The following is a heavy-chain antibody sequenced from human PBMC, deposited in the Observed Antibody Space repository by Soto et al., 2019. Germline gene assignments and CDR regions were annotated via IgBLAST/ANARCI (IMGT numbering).Heavy chain of an antibody. CDR2: IYYSGST. CDR1: GGSISSYY. Sequence: PSETLSLTCTVSGGSISSYYWSWIRQPPGKGLEWIGYIYYSGSTNYNPSLKSRVTISVDTSKNQFSLKLSSVTAADTAVYYCARLEQGGITMVRGVISPSAFDIWGQGTMVTVSS. D-gene: IGHD3-10*01. CDR3: ARLEQGGITMVRGVISPSAFDI. V-gene: IGHV4-59*08. J-gene: IGHJ3*02.